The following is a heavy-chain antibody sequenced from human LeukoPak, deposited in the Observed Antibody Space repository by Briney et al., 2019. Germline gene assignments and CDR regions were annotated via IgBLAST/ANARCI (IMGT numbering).Heavy chain of an antibody. V-gene: IGHV4-61*02. J-gene: IGHJ5*02. Sequence: PSETLSLTCSVSGDSISHGTYYWSWIRQPAGQGLEWIGRIYTTGVTNYNPSLKTRVTISVDPSLNQFSLNLTSVTAADTAVYYCAREFLASRRDWVDPWGQGTLVTVSP. CDR3: AREFLASRRDWVDP. D-gene: IGHD6-6*01. CDR1: GDSISHGTYY. CDR2: IYTTGVT.